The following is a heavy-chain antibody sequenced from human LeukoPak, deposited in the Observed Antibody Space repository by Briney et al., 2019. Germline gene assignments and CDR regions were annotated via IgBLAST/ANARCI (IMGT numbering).Heavy chain of an antibody. J-gene: IGHJ3*02. Sequence: GASVKVSCKASGYTFTSYAMNWVRQAPGQGLEWMGWINTNTGNPTYAQGFTGRFVFSLDTSVSTAYLQISSLKAEDTAVYYCARDSPLWSGYHRTTYDAFDIWGQGTMVTVSS. V-gene: IGHV7-4-1*02. D-gene: IGHD3-3*01. CDR3: ARDSPLWSGYHRTTYDAFDI. CDR1: GYTFTSYA. CDR2: INTNTGNP.